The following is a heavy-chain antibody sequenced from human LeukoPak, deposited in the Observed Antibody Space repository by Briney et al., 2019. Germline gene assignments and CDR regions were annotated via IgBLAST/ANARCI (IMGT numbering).Heavy chain of an antibody. Sequence: ASVTVSCKASGYTFTTHDLTWVRQAAGQGLEWMGWMNPGSGDTAYAQKFQGRVTMTRDTSMSTAYMELNSLGSEDTAIYYCARGLGDYNTDWFPVSGYWGQGTPVTVSS. V-gene: IGHV1-8*01. CDR3: ARGLGDYNTDWFPVSGY. CDR2: MNPGSGDT. CDR1: GYTFTTHD. J-gene: IGHJ4*02. D-gene: IGHD3-9*01.